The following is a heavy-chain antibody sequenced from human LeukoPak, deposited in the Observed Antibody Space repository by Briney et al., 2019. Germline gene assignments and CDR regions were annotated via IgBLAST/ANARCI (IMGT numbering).Heavy chain of an antibody. CDR1: GYTFTGYY. Sequence: GASVKVSCKASGYTFTGYYMHWVRQAPGQGLEWMGIINPSGGSTSYAQKFQGRVTMTRDTSTSTVYMELSSLRSEDTAVYYCARSYDILTGFGLYYYGMDVWGQGTTVTVSS. D-gene: IGHD3-9*01. CDR2: INPSGGST. CDR3: ARSYDILTGFGLYYYGMDV. V-gene: IGHV1-46*01. J-gene: IGHJ6*02.